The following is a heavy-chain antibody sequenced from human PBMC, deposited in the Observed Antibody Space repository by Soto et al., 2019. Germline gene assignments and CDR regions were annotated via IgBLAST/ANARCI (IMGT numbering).Heavy chain of an antibody. J-gene: IGHJ4*02. CDR3: AKGLALMADH. D-gene: IGHD2-21*01. V-gene: IGHV3-30*18. Sequence: VGSLRLSCTDSGFSSNTYVMDWVRQAPGKGLEWVARILYDGSKEYYADPVKGRFTISRDNSKNTLYLQMDRLRVEDTAVYFCAKGLALMADHWGQGTPVTVS. CDR1: GFSSNTYV. CDR2: ILYDGSKE.